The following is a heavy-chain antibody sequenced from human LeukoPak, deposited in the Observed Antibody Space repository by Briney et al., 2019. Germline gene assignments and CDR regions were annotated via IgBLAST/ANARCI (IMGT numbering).Heavy chain of an antibody. CDR3: ARDFGYYYYYGMDV. CDR2: IKSDGSST. V-gene: IGHV3-74*01. Sequence: GGSLRLSCAASGFTFSSYWMHWVRQAPGKGLVWVSRIKSDGSSTSYADSVKGRFTISRDNAKNTLYLQMNSLRVEDTAVYYCARDFGYYYYYGMDVWGQGTTVTVSS. D-gene: IGHD3-10*01. CDR1: GFTFSSYW. J-gene: IGHJ6*02.